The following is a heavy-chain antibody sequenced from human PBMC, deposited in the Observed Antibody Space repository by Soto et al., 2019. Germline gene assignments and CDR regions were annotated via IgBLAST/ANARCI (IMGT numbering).Heavy chain of an antibody. CDR2: ISANGQGI. D-gene: IGHD1-7*01. CDR3: AKDRNYPRDQFHY. V-gene: IGHV3-23*01. Sequence: PGGSLRLSCGASGFSFSAYDMHWVRQAPGKGLEWVSAISANGQGIYYADSVRGRFTISRDNSKNTIFLHMDSLRAEDTAVYYCAKDRNYPRDQFHYWGQGTLVTVSS. J-gene: IGHJ4*02. CDR1: GFSFSAYD.